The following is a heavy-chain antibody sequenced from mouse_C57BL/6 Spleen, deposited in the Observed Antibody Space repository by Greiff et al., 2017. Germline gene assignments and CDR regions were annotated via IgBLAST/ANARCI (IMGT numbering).Heavy chain of an antibody. CDR2: IDPSDSYT. J-gene: IGHJ2*01. D-gene: IGHD1-1*01. V-gene: IGHV1-69*01. CDR1: GYTFTSYW. Sequence: QVQLQQPGAELVMPGASVKLSCKASGYTFTSYWMHWVKQRPGQGLEWIGEIDPSDSYTNYNQKFKGKSTFTVAKYSSTASMQLSSLTSVDSAVYYCARSSITTVVATDYFDYWGQGTTLTVSS. CDR3: ARSSITTVVATDYFDY.